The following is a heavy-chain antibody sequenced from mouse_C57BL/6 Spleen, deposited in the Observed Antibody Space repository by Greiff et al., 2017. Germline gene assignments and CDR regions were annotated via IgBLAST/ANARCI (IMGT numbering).Heavy chain of an antibody. CDR1: GYAFTNYL. CDR3: ARKSGIYYGSYYFDY. Sequence: VQLQESGAELVRPGTSVKVSCKASGYAFTNYLIEWVKQRPGQGLEWIGVINPGSGGTNYNEKFKGKATLTADKSSSTAYMQLSSLTSEDSAVYFCARKSGIYYGSYYFDYWGQGTTLTVSS. D-gene: IGHD2-2*01. V-gene: IGHV1-54*01. CDR2: INPGSGGT. J-gene: IGHJ2*01.